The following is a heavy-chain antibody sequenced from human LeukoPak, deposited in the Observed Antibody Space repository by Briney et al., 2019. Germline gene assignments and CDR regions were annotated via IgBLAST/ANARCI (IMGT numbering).Heavy chain of an antibody. V-gene: IGHV3-33*03. CDR2: IWYDGSNK. CDR3: ARGPYFASSSGYYYYYMDV. CDR1: VSTPRNYV. Sequence: PGGTPRLSCAASVSTPRNYVMHWVPQAPSKGLEGVAVIWYDGSNKYYGDSVKGRFTISRDNAKNTLYLQMNSLRAEDTAVYYCARGPYFASSSGYYYYYMDVWGKGTTVTVSS. J-gene: IGHJ6*03. D-gene: IGHD6-6*01.